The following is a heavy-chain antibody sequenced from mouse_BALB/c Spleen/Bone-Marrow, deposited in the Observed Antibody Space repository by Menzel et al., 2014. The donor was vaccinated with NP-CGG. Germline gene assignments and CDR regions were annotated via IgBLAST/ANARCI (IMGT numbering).Heavy chain of an antibody. CDR1: GYTFTSYW. CDR3: ARSGGYDGFSY. J-gene: IGHJ2*01. CDR2: INPSTGYT. V-gene: IGHV1-7*01. Sequence: QVQLKESGAELAKPGASVKMSCKASGYTFTSYWMHWVKQRPGQGLEWIGYINPSTGYTEYNQKFKDKATLTADKSSSTAYMQLSSRTSEDSAVYYCARSGGYDGFSYWGQGTTLTVSS. D-gene: IGHD2-2*01.